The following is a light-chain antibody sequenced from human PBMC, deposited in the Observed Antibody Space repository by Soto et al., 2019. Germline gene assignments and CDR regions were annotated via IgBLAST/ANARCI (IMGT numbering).Light chain of an antibody. Sequence: IVLTRSPGTLSLSPWERATLSCRASQSVSNNYLAWYQQKPGQAPRLLIYGASNRATGIPDRFSGSGSGTDFSLTISSLQPEDSATYYCHQSYSFPRTFGQGTKVDIK. J-gene: IGKJ1*01. CDR3: HQSYSFPRT. V-gene: IGKV3-20*01. CDR1: QSVSNNY. CDR2: GAS.